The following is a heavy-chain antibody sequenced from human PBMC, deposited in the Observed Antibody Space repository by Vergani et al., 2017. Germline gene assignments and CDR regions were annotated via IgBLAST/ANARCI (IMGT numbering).Heavy chain of an antibody. CDR3: ARADYEFWSGYYTGRFDP. J-gene: IGHJ5*02. V-gene: IGHV1-69*18. CDR2: IIPIFGTA. Sequence: QVQLVQSGAEVKKPGSSVKVSCKASGGTFSSYAISWVRQAPGQGLEWMGRIIPIFGTANYAQKFQGRVTITADESTSTAYMELSSLRSEEPAVYYCARADYEFWSGYYTGRFDPWGRGTLVTVSS. D-gene: IGHD3-3*01. CDR1: GGTFSSYA.